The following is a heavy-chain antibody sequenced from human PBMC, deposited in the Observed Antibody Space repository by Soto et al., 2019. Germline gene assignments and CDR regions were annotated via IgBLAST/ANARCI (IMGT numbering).Heavy chain of an antibody. D-gene: IGHD3-3*01. CDR2: ISGSGGST. J-gene: IGHJ4*02. V-gene: IGHV3-23*01. Sequence: GWSLRLSCASYVFTFISYAMSWVRQAPGKGLEWVSAISGSGGSTYYADSVKGRFTISRDNSKNTLYLQMNSLGAEDTAVYYCAKVPHASFGVPLFGYFDYWGQGTLVTVSS. CDR3: AKVPHASFGVPLFGYFDY. CDR1: VFTFISYA.